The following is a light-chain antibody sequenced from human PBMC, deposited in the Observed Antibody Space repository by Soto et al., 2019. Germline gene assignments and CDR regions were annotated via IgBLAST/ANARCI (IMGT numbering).Light chain of an antibody. CDR2: GVT. J-gene: IGLJ1*01. V-gene: IGLV2-14*01. CDR3: FSHRSGDSHV. CDR1: SSDIGAYNY. Sequence: QCVLTQPASVSGSPGQSITISCTGTSSDIGAYNYVSWYQQYPGKAPKLMIYGVTNRPSGVSNRFSGSKTGNTASLTISGLQAEDEADYYCFSHRSGDSHVFRTGTKVTVL.